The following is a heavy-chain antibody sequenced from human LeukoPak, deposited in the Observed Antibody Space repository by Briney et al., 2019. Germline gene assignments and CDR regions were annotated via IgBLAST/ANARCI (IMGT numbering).Heavy chain of an antibody. CDR2: ISYDGSNK. J-gene: IGHJ4*02. D-gene: IGHD6-19*01. CDR3: AKDLYGIAVAGPFDY. CDR1: GFTFSSYG. Sequence: GGSLRLSCAASGFTFSSYGMHWVRQAPGKGLEWVAVISYDGSNKYYADSVKGRFTISRDNSKNTLYLQMNSLRAEDTAVYYCAKDLYGIAVAGPFDYWGQGTLVTVSS. V-gene: IGHV3-30*18.